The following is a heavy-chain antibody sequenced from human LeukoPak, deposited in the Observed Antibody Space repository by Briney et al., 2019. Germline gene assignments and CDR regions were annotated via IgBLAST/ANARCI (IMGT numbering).Heavy chain of an antibody. CDR2: FDPEDGET. Sequence: ASVKVSCKVSGYTLTELSMHWVRQAPGKGLEWMGGFDPEDGETIYAQKFQGRVTMTEDISTDTAYMELSSLRSEDTAVYYCATDLTHRDSSSWYYFDYWGQGTLVTVSS. D-gene: IGHD6-13*01. CDR3: ATDLTHRDSSSWYYFDY. V-gene: IGHV1-24*01. J-gene: IGHJ4*02. CDR1: GYTLTELS.